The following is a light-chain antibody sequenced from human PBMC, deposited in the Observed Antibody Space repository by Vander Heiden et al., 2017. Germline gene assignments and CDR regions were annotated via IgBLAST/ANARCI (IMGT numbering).Light chain of an antibody. CDR3: AAWDDSLNGFFV. V-gene: IGLV1-44*01. CDR2: CNN. Sequence: QSVLTQPPSASGTPGQRVTISCSGSSSNIGSNTVTWYHQLPETATNLLFFCNNQRPAGVPARFSGSNSGTSATLAISGLQAEDEAAYYCAAWDDSLNGFFVFGTGTKFTVL. J-gene: IGLJ1*01. CDR1: SSNIGSNT.